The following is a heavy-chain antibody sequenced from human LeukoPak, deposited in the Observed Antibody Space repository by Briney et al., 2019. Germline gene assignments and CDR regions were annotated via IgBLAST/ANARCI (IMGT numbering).Heavy chain of an antibody. V-gene: IGHV3-7*01. CDR1: GFTFSGSW. J-gene: IGHJ4*02. Sequence: GSLRLSCAASGFTFSGSWMSWVRQAPGKGLEWVASINQDGGEKYSLDSAKGRFTISRDNTKSSLYLQMNSLRAEDTAMYYCARYRHLYYWGQGTLVTVSS. D-gene: IGHD3-16*01. CDR2: INQDGGEK. CDR3: ARYRHLYY.